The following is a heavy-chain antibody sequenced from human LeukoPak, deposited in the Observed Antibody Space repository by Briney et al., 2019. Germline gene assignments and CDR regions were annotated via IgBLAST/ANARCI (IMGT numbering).Heavy chain of an antibody. V-gene: IGHV4-59*01. CDR3: ARDPGIAVAGTGVFDY. CDR1: GGSISSYY. J-gene: IGHJ4*02. Sequence: SETLSLTCTVSGGSISSYYWSWIRQPPGKGLEWIGYIYYSGSTNYNPSLKSRVTISVDTSKNQFSLKLSSVTAADTAVYYCARDPGIAVAGTGVFDYWSQGTLVTVSS. CDR2: IYYSGST. D-gene: IGHD6-19*01.